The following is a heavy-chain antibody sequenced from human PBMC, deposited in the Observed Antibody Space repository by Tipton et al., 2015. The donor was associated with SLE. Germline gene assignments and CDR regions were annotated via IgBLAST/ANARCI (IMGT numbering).Heavy chain of an antibody. CDR2: IYHSGST. Sequence: TLSLTCTASGDSISSSKWWSWVRQSPGKGLEWIAEIYHSGSTNYNPSLKSRLNISVAKSKNQFSLKLTSVTAADTAVYFCARRFFDGSGSIWGQGTLVTVSS. J-gene: IGHJ4*02. D-gene: IGHD3-22*01. CDR3: ARRFFDGSGSI. V-gene: IGHV4-4*01. CDR1: GDSISSSKW.